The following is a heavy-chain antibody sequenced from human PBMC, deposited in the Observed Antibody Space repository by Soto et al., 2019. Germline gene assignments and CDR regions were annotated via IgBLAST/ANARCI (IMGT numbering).Heavy chain of an antibody. D-gene: IGHD4-17*01. CDR2: ISGSGGST. CDR3: AKDHLGTVNLDY. J-gene: IGHJ4*02. CDR1: GFTFSSYG. Sequence: GGSLRLSCAASGFTFSSYGMSWVRQAPGKGLEWVSAISGSGGSTYYADSVKGRFTISRDNSKNTLYLQMNSLRAEDTAVYYCAKDHLGTVNLDYWGQGTLVTVSS. V-gene: IGHV3-23*01.